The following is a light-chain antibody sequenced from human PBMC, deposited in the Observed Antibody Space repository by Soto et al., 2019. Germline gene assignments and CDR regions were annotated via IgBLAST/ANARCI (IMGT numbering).Light chain of an antibody. CDR1: QDISNY. CDR2: DAT. CDR3: QQSDSLPIT. J-gene: IGKJ5*01. Sequence: DLQMTQSPSSLSASVGDRVTITCRASQDISNYLNWYQQRPGKAPKLLIYDATNLERGVPSRFSETRPGTHFTFAITSLQPEDFATYYCQQSDSLPITFGQGTRMEI. V-gene: IGKV1-33*01.